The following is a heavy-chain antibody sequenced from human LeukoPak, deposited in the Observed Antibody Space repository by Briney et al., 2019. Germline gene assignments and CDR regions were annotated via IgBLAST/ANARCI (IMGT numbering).Heavy chain of an antibody. CDR2: INDGDGNT. V-gene: IGHV1-3*03. CDR1: GYTFTSYY. D-gene: IGHD1-26*01. CDR3: ARERGEFGGSYFLDY. J-gene: IGHJ4*02. Sequence: ASVKVSCKASGYTFTSYYIHWVRQAPGQSLEWMGYINDGDGNTKYSQEFQGRVTITRDTSASIVYMELSSLRSEDMAFYYCARERGEFGGSYFLDYWGQGTLVTVSS.